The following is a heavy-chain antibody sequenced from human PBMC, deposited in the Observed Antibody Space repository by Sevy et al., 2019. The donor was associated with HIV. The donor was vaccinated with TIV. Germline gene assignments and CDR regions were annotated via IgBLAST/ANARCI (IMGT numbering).Heavy chain of an antibody. CDR3: AKRNTN. V-gene: IGHV3-23*01. Sequence: QLGGSLRLSCAASGFTFSTYAMTWVRQGPGKGLEWVSSISASGGSTFYADSVKGRFTISRDNSKNTLYLQMNSLRADDTAVYYCAKRNTNWGQGTLVTVSS. CDR1: GFTFSTYA. CDR2: ISASGGST. J-gene: IGHJ4*02.